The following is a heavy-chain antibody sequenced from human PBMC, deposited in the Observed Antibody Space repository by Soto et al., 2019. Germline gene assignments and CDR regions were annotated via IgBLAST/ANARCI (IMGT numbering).Heavy chain of an antibody. Sequence: GGSLRLSCAASGFTFSSYEMNWVRQAPGKGLEWVSYISSSGGTIYYADSVKGRFTISRDNAKNSLYLQMNSLRAEDTAVYYCARNTVTPDFDWFDPWGQGTLVTVSS. V-gene: IGHV3-48*03. CDR2: ISSSGGTI. CDR3: ARNTVTPDFDWFDP. D-gene: IGHD4-4*01. J-gene: IGHJ5*02. CDR1: GFTFSSYE.